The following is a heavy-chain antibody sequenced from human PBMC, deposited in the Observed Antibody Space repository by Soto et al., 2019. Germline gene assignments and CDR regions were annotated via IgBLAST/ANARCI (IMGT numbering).Heavy chain of an antibody. CDR2: IDPSDSYT. D-gene: IGHD6-13*01. CDR1: GYSFTSYW. CDR3: ARHIHGSWSGGWFDP. J-gene: IGHJ5*02. Sequence: EVQLVQSGAEVKKPGESLRISCKGSGYSFTSYWISWVRQMPGKGLEWMGRIDPSDSYTNYSPSFQGHVTISADKSISTAYLQWSSLKASDTAMYYCARHIHGSWSGGWFDPWGQGTLVTVSS. V-gene: IGHV5-10-1*01.